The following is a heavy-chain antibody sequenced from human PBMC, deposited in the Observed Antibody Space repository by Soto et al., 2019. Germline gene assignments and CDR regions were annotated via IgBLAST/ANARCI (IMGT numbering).Heavy chain of an antibody. D-gene: IGHD3-3*01. CDR3: ARGGAIFGVVIHYYYGMDG. CDR2: IYYSGST. J-gene: IGHJ6*02. Sequence: PSETLSLTCTVSGGSISSGGYYWSWIRQHPGKGLEWIGYIYYSGSTYYNPSLKSRVTISVDTSKNQFSLKLSSVTAADTAVYYCARGGAIFGVVIHYYYGMDGWGQGTTVTVSS. V-gene: IGHV4-31*03. CDR1: GGSISSGGYY.